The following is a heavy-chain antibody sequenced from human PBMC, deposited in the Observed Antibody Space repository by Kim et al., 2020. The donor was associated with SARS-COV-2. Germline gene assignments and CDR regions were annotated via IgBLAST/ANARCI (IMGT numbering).Heavy chain of an antibody. Sequence: ASVKVSCKTSGYSFTTYYIHWVRQAAEQGLEWMGIINPSDDSSDYAQKFQGRLSMTRDTSTSTVYMELTSLKSDDTAVYYFARIHAPYYDILTAPVFAYWGQGTLVTVSS. V-gene: IGHV1-46*01. CDR3: ARIHAPYYDILTAPVFAY. CDR2: INPSDDSS. D-gene: IGHD3-9*01. CDR1: GYSFTTYY. J-gene: IGHJ4*02.